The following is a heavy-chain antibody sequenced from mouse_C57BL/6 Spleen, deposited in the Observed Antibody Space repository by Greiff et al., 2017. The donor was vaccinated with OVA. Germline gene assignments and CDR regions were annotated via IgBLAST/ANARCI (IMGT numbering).Heavy chain of an antibody. CDR1: VFSLTRSG. Sequence: VQLKQSGPGLVQPSQSLSLTFTFSVFSLTRSGVHWVRQSPGKGLAWLGVIWSGGSTDYNAAFISRLSISKDNSKSQVFFKMNSLQADDTAIYYCATYGSSYVGYFDVWGTGTTVTVSS. V-gene: IGHV2-2*01. CDR2: IWSGGST. J-gene: IGHJ1*03. D-gene: IGHD1-1*01. CDR3: ATYGSSYVGYFDV.